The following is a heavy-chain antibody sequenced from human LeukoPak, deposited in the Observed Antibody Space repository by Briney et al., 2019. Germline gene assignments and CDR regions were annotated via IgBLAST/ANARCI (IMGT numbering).Heavy chain of an antibody. Sequence: SVKVPCKASGGTFSSYTVSWVRQAPGQGLEWMGRIIPILGIANYAQKFQGIVTITADKSTNTAYMELSSLRSEDTAVYYCARGMRGVIRSFDYWGQGTLVTVSS. CDR2: IIPILGIA. CDR3: ARGMRGVIRSFDY. D-gene: IGHD3-10*01. V-gene: IGHV1-69*02. J-gene: IGHJ4*02. CDR1: GGTFSSYT.